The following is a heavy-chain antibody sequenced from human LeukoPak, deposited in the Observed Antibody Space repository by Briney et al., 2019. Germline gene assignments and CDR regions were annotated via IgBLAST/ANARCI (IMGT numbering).Heavy chain of an antibody. V-gene: IGHV5-51*01. CDR1: GYSFTTYW. Sequence: GESLKISRKGSGYSFTTYWIGWVRQMPGKGLEWMGIIYPGDSDTRYSPSFQGQVTISTDKSISTAYLQWSSLKASDTAMYYCARSSVRTLDYWGQGTLVTVSS. CDR2: IYPGDSDT. J-gene: IGHJ4*02. CDR3: ARSSVRTLDY. D-gene: IGHD5/OR15-5a*01.